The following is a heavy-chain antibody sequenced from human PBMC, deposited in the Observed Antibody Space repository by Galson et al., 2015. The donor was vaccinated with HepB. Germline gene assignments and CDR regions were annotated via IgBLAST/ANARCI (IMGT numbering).Heavy chain of an antibody. V-gene: IGHV3-49*04. J-gene: IGHJ4*02. D-gene: IGHD6-13*01. CDR2: IRRKAYGGTP. CDR3: TKGAPRDSTPRD. CDR1: GFIFADNP. Sequence: SLRLSCAASGFIFADNPMSWVRQAPGKGLEWVGFIRRKAYGGTPEYAASVKGRFTISRDDSKDIAYLQMDSLKTEDTAVYYCTKGAPRDSTPRDWGQGTLVTVSS.